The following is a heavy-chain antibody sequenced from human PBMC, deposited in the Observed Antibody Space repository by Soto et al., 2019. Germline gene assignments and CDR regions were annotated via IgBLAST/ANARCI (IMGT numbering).Heavy chain of an antibody. Sequence: QAQLVQSGPEVKKPGASVKVSCKASGYLFTNYGITWVRRAPGQGLEWMGWISANSGITYNAERLQGRVTMTTYTSTSTAYLELRNLGSDDTAIYYCARGPTRSYNYFDPWGQGTLVTVSS. CDR2: ISANSGIT. J-gene: IGHJ5*02. CDR3: ARGPTRSYNYFDP. CDR1: GYLFTNYG. V-gene: IGHV1-18*01.